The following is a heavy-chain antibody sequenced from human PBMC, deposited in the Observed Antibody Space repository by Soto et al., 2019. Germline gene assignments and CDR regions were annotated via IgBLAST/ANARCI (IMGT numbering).Heavy chain of an antibody. Sequence: SETLSLTCAVSGDSISSGGYSWSWIRQPPGKGLEWIGYIYHSGSTYYNPSLKSRVTISVDRSKNQFSLKLSSVTAADTAVYYCARDKSIGGKGSGSYYKAYWYFDLWGRGTLVTVSS. CDR3: ARDKSIGGKGSGSYYKAYWYFDL. CDR1: GDSISSGGYS. D-gene: IGHD3-10*01. CDR2: IYHSGST. V-gene: IGHV4-30-2*01. J-gene: IGHJ2*01.